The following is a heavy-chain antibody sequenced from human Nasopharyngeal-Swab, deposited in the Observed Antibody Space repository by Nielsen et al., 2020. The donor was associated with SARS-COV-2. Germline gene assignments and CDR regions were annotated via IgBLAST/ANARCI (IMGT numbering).Heavy chain of an antibody. CDR2: IYTSGDT. V-gene: IGHV4-61*09. Sequence: LRLSCTVSGGSITNGNYQWSWIRQPVGKGLEWLGHIYTSGDTKYNASLESRVTISVDTSKNQFSLKLTSVTAADTAVFYCARDRWGMLPTHWGQGILVTVSS. CDR1: GGSITNGNYQ. D-gene: IGHD4/OR15-4a*01. CDR3: ARDRWGMLPTH. J-gene: IGHJ4*02.